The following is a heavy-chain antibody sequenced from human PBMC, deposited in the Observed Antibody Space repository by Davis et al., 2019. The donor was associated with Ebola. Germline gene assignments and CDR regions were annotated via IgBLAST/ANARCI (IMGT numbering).Heavy chain of an antibody. CDR2: INPSGGNT. Sequence: ASVKVSCKASGYTFTSYYMHWVRQAPGQGLEWMGIINPSGGNTNYAQKFQGRVTITADESTSTAYMELSSLRSDDTAVYYCARVGIFGVVIPFDYWGQGTLVTVSS. CDR3: ARVGIFGVVIPFDY. J-gene: IGHJ4*02. D-gene: IGHD3-3*01. CDR1: GYTFTSYY. V-gene: IGHV1-46*01.